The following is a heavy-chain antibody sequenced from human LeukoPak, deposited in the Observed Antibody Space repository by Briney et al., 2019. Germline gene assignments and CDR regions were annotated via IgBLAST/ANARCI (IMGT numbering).Heavy chain of an antibody. CDR1: GYTFTSYG. Sequence: ASVKVSCKASGYTFTSYGISWVRQAPGQGLEWMGWISGNSGHTNYAQKFQGRITMTTDTSTSTAHMDLRSLTSDDTAVYYCARDIAVAGEPDYWGQGTLVTVSS. D-gene: IGHD6-19*01. J-gene: IGHJ4*02. V-gene: IGHV1-18*01. CDR2: ISGNSGHT. CDR3: ARDIAVAGEPDY.